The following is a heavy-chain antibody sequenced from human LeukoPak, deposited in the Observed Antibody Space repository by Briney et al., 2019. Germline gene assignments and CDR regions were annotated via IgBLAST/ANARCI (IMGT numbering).Heavy chain of an antibody. CDR2: IIPILGIA. Sequence: ASVKVSCKASGGTFSSYAISWVRQAPGQGLEWMGRIIPILGIANYAQKFQGRVTSTADKSTSTAYMELSSLRSEDTAVYYCARDALMYSSYNWFDPWGQGTLVTVSS. CDR1: GGTFSSYA. V-gene: IGHV1-69*04. J-gene: IGHJ5*02. D-gene: IGHD6-6*01. CDR3: ARDALMYSSYNWFDP.